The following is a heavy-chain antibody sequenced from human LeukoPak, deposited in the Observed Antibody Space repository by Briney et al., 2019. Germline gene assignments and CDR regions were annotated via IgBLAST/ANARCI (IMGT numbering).Heavy chain of an antibody. CDR1: GFTFSRYG. J-gene: IGHJ4*02. Sequence: PGGSLRLSCAASGFTFSRYGMHWVRQAPGKGLEWVSAISGSGGSTYYADSVKGRFTISRDNSKNTLYLQMNSLRAEDTAVYYCAKDVQFLYYYDSSGPIPFDYWGQGTLVAVSS. V-gene: IGHV3-23*01. CDR2: ISGSGGST. D-gene: IGHD3-22*01. CDR3: AKDVQFLYYYDSSGPIPFDY.